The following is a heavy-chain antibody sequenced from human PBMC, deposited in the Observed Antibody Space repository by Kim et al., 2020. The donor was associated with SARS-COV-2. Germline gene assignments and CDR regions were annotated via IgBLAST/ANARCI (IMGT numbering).Heavy chain of an antibody. J-gene: IGHJ6*02. CDR3: ARDLEGYIVVVPAAYYGMDV. Sequence: GGYLRLSCAASGFTFSSYWMSWVRQAPGKGLEWVANIKQDGSEKYYVDSVKGRFTISRDNAKNSLYLQMNSLRAEDTAVYYCARDLEGYIVVVPAAYYGMDVWGQGTTVTVSS. D-gene: IGHD2-2*01. CDR2: IKQDGSEK. CDR1: GFTFSSYW. V-gene: IGHV3-7*01.